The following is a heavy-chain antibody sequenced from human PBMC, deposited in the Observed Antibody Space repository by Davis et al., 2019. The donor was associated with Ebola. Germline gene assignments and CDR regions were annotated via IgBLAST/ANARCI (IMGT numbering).Heavy chain of an antibody. CDR3: ARLWELLPYYFDY. D-gene: IGHD1-26*01. V-gene: IGHV3-7*01. Sequence: GGSLRLSCAASGFTFSSYWMSWVRQAPGKGLEWVATIKQDGSEKYYVDSVKGRFTISRDNAKNSLYLQMNSLRAEDTAVYYCARLWELLPYYFDYWGQGTLVTVSS. CDR2: IKQDGSEK. J-gene: IGHJ4*02. CDR1: GFTFSSYW.